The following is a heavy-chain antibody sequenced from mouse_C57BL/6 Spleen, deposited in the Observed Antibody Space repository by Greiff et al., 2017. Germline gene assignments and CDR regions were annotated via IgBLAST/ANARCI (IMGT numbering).Heavy chain of an antibody. D-gene: IGHD2-12*01. CDR2: ISSGSSTI. J-gene: IGHJ4*01. V-gene: IGHV5-17*01. CDR3: SKFQYCYDDYAMDY. CDR1: GFTFSDYG. Sequence: EVKLMESGGGLVKPGGSLKLSCAASGFTFSDYGMHWVRQAPEKGLAWVAYISSGSSTIYYADTVKGRFTISRDNAKNNLFLQMTSLRSEDTAMYYCSKFQYCYDDYAMDYWGQGTSVTVAS.